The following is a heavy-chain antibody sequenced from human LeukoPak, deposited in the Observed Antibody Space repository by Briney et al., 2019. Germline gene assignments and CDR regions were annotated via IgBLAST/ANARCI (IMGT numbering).Heavy chain of an antibody. D-gene: IGHD1-20*01. Sequence: GGSLRLSCAASGFTFSNFWMSWVRQAPGKGLEWVANIDPDGSETQYVGSVKGRFTASRDNAKNSLYLQMNSLRAEGTAIYYCARIWYFGDNNWRYFDYWGQGTLVTVSS. CDR2: IDPDGSET. CDR1: GFTFSNFW. CDR3: ARIWYFGDNNWRYFDY. V-gene: IGHV3-7*01. J-gene: IGHJ4*02.